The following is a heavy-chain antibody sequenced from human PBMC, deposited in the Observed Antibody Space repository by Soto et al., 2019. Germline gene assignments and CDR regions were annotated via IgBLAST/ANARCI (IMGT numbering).Heavy chain of an antibody. CDR1: GFTFSSYA. CDR3: VSQDYDILTGYWLFDY. V-gene: IGHV3-23*01. D-gene: IGHD3-9*01. CDR2: ISGSGGST. J-gene: IGHJ4*02. Sequence: GGSLRLSCAASGFTFSSYAMSWVRQAPGKGLEWVSAISGSGGSTYYADSVKGRFTISRDNSKNTLYLQMNSLRAEDTAVYYGVSQDYDILTGYWLFDYWGQGTLVTVSS.